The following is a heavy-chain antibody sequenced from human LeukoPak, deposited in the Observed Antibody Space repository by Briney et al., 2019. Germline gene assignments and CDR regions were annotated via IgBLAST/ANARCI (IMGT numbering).Heavy chain of an antibody. J-gene: IGHJ4*02. CDR3: VKDVSSNWYSFDY. Sequence: GESLRLSCAASGGTTDDYGMSWVRQPPGKGVEWFSGINWDGTNTYYAESVKGRFTISRDSAEKSLYLQMNSLRDDDTAFYYCVKDVSSNWYSFDYWGQGTLVTVSS. V-gene: IGHV3-20*04. D-gene: IGHD6-13*01. CDR1: GGTTDDYG. CDR2: INWDGTNT.